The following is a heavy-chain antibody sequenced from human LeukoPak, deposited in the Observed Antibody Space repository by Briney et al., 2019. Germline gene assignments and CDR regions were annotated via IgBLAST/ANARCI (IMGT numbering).Heavy chain of an antibody. V-gene: IGHV2-5*02. CDR2: TYWDDDK. CDR1: GFSLTTRGVG. J-gene: IGHJ4*02. CDR3: AHVNYGPKYFDY. Sequence: SGHTLVKPTQTLTLTCTFSGFSLTTRGVGVGWIRQPPGKALEWLAVTYWDDDKRYSPSLKTRLTITKDTSKNQVVLTMTNMDPVDTATYYCAHVNYGPKYFDYWGQGTLVTVSS. D-gene: IGHD3-10*01.